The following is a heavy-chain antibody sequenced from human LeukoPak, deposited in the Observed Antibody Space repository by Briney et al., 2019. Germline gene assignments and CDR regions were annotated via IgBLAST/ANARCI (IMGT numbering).Heavy chain of an antibody. Sequence: GGSLRLSCAASGFTVSSNYMSWVRQAPGKGLEWVSVIYSGGSTYYADSVKGRFTISRDNSKNTLYLQMNSLRAEDTAVYYCARVKFESGVYYFDYWGQGTLVTVS. J-gene: IGHJ4*02. CDR1: GFTVSSNY. CDR3: ARVKFESGVYYFDY. D-gene: IGHD3-16*01. V-gene: IGHV3-53*01. CDR2: IYSGGST.